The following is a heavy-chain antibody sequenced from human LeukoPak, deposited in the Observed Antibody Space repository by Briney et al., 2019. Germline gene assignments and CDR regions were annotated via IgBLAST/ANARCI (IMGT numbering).Heavy chain of an antibody. CDR3: ATIGDRRTGELYRIDY. Sequence: QAGGSLRLSCAASGFAFNFYAMSWVRQAPGKGLQWVSTINANGINTYYADSVRGRFTISRGNSKNTLYLQMNSLRAEDAAIYYCATIGDRRTGELYRIDYWGQGTLVTVSS. J-gene: IGHJ4*02. V-gene: IGHV3-23*01. CDR1: GFAFNFYA. CDR2: INANGINT. D-gene: IGHD7-27*01.